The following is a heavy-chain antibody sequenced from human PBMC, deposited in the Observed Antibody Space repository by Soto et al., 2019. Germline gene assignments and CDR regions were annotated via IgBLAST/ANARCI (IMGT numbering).Heavy chain of an antibody. J-gene: IGHJ4*02. D-gene: IGHD2-8*02. CDR1: GLTFSSYA. CDR3: ATLMWNSGWHWWD. Sequence: EVQLLESGGGLVQPGGSLRLSCAASGLTFSSYAMNWFRQAPVKGLEWVSGISRNADSTYYADSVKGRCTISRDTAKKTLSLQMSNLRVEDTAVYYCATLMWNSGWHWWDWGQGTLVTVPS. CDR2: ISRNADST. V-gene: IGHV3-23*01.